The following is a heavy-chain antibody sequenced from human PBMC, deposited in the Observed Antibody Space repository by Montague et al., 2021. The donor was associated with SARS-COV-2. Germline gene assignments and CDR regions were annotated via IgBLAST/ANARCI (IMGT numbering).Heavy chain of an antibody. CDR2: INHSGST. J-gene: IGHJ6*02. Sequence: SETLSLTCAVYGGSFSGYYWSWIRQPPGKGLEWIGEINHSGSTNYNPSLKSRVTISVDTSKNHFSLKLSFVTAADTAVYYCARGPSTVTTFYYYYGMDVWGQGTTVTVSS. CDR1: GGSFSGYY. CDR3: ARGPSTVTTFYYYYGMDV. D-gene: IGHD4-11*01. V-gene: IGHV4-34*01.